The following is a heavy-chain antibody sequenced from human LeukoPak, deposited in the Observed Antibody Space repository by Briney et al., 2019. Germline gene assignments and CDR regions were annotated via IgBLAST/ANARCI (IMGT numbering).Heavy chain of an antibody. CDR1: GFTLSSHG. J-gene: IGHJ4*02. CDR2: IWYDGSKE. V-gene: IGHV3-33*01. Sequence: GGSLRLSCAASGFTLSSHGMHWVRQAPGKGLEWVALIWYDGSKENYADSVKGRFTISRDMSKNTLNLQMNSLRVEDTAVFYCARDLSFGSLDFRGQGNLVTVSS. D-gene: IGHD1-26*01. CDR3: ARDLSFGSLDF.